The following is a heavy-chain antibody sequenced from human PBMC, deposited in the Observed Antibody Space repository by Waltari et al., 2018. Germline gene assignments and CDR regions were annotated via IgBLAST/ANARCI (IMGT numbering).Heavy chain of an antibody. CDR2: IYYSWIT. J-gene: IGHJ5*02. CDR1: GGSISSSSYY. D-gene: IGHD6-6*01. Sequence: QLQLQESGPGLVKPSETLSLTCTVSGGSISSSSYYWGWIRQPPGKGLEWIGSIYYSWITYYNSSLKSRVTISVDTSKNQFPLKLSSVTAADTAVYYWASGFIAARWGWFDPWGQGTLVTVSS. CDR3: ASGFIAARWGWFDP. V-gene: IGHV4-39*07.